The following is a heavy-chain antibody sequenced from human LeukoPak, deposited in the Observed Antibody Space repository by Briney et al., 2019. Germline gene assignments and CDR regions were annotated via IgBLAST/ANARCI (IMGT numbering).Heavy chain of an antibody. J-gene: IGHJ6*02. D-gene: IGHD3-3*01. CDR2: INAGNGNT. Sequence: EASVKVSCKASGGTFSSYAISWVRQAPGQRLEWMGWINAGNGNTKYSQKFQGRVTITRDTSASTAYMELSSLRSEDTAVYYCARASLRFLEWLLPRRDYYYYGMDVWGQGTTVTVSS. CDR1: GGTFSSYA. CDR3: ARASLRFLEWLLPRRDYYYYGMDV. V-gene: IGHV1-3*01.